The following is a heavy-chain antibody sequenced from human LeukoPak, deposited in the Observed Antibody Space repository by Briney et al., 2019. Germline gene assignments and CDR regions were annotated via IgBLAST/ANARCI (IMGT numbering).Heavy chain of an antibody. CDR2: IYYSGTT. Sequence: SETLSLTCTVSGGSISSYYWSWIRQPPGKGLEWIGYIYYSGTTNYNPSLKSRVTISVDTSKNQFSLKLSSVTAADTAVCYCARGVYIAAAQYGYWGQGTLVTVSS. J-gene: IGHJ4*02. D-gene: IGHD6-13*01. CDR3: ARGVYIAAAQYGY. CDR1: GGSISSYY. V-gene: IGHV4-59*01.